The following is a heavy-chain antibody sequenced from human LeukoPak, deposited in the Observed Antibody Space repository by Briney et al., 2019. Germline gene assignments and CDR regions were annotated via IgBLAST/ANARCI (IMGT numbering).Heavy chain of an antibody. D-gene: IGHD3-10*01. CDR3: ASIWLVRGVIMELNY. Sequence: PSETLSLTCTVSGGSISSSSYYWGWIRQPPGKGLEWIGSIYYSGSTYYNPSLKSRVTISVDTSKNQFSLKLSSVTAADTAVYYCASIWLVRGVIMELNYWGQGTLVTVSS. J-gene: IGHJ4*02. CDR1: GGSISSSSYY. CDR2: IYYSGST. V-gene: IGHV4-39*01.